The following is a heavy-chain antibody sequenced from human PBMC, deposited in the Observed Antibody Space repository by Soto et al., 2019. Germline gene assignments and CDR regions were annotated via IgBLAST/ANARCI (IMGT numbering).Heavy chain of an antibody. CDR2: ISYDGSNK. V-gene: IGHV3-30*18. CDR1: GFTFSSYG. D-gene: IGHD6-19*01. CDR3: AKDAHHKQWLPLYFDY. J-gene: IGHJ4*02. Sequence: PGGSLRLSCAASGFTFSSYGMHWVRQAPGKGLEWVAVISYDGSNKYYADSVKGRFTISRDNSKNTLYLQMNSLRAEDTAVYYCAKDAHHKQWLPLYFDYWGQGTLVTVSS.